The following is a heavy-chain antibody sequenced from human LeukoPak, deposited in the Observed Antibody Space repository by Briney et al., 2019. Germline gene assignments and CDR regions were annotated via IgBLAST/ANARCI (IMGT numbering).Heavy chain of an antibody. J-gene: IGHJ4*02. CDR2: IYTSGST. CDR1: GGSISSYY. D-gene: IGHD3-3*01. Sequence: PSETLSLTCTVSGGSISSYYWSWIRQPAGKGLEWIGRIYTSGSTTYNPSLKSRVTMSVDTSKSQFSLNLMSVTAADTAVYFCARGAEYYAIWRGYAGYSDYWGQGISVTVSS. CDR3: ARGAEYYAIWRGYAGYSDY. V-gene: IGHV4-4*07.